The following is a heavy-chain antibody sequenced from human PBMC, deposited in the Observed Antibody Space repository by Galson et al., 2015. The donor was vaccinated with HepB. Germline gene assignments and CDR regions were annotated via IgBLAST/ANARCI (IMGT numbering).Heavy chain of an antibody. D-gene: IGHD2-8*02. CDR2: INSKTDGGTT. Sequence: SLRLSCAASGFPFNNAWMTWVRQAPGMGLEWVGRINSKTDGGTTYYAAPVKGRFTISRDDSKNRLYLQMNSLKTEDTAVYYCTTDVYYSTYWSWLDPWGQGTLVTVSS. CDR1: GFPFNNAW. V-gene: IGHV3-15*01. CDR3: TTDVYYSTYWSWLDP. J-gene: IGHJ5*02.